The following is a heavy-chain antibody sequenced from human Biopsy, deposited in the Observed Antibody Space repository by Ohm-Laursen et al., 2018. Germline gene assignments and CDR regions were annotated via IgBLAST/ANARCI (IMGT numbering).Heavy chain of an antibody. J-gene: IGHJ4*02. CDR3: ARLTRRGNIIFFDY. Sequence: GTLSLTWTVSGDSVSNNFRTWIRQPPGKTLEWIAYKFYRGATTYNPSLKGRVIVSVDPPKSQISLKLTSVTASDTAIYYCARLTRRGNIIFFDYWGQGTLVAVSS. CDR2: KFYRGAT. CDR1: GDSVSNNF. D-gene: IGHD1-26*01. V-gene: IGHV4-59*08.